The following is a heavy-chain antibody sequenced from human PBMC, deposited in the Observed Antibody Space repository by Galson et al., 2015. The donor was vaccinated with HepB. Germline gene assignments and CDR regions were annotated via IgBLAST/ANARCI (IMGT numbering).Heavy chain of an antibody. D-gene: IGHD6-19*01. CDR3: AKDMGKFQQWLGEYSMDV. CDR2: ISWYSGSI. J-gene: IGHJ6*02. Sequence: SLRLSCAASGFTFDDYAMHWVRQAPGQGLEWVAGISWYSGSIGYADSVQGRFTIARDNAKNSLYLQMNSLRAEDTAVYYCAKDMGKFQQWLGEYSMDVWGQGTTVTVSS. V-gene: IGHV3-9*01. CDR1: GFTFDDYA.